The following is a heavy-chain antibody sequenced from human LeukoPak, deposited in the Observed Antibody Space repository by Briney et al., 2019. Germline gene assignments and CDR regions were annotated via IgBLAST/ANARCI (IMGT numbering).Heavy chain of an antibody. CDR1: GGSVSSYY. V-gene: IGHV4-59*02. CDR3: ARVVEDYYDSSGYYYLFDY. J-gene: IGHJ4*02. D-gene: IGHD3-22*01. Sequence: SETLSLTCTVSGGSVSSYYWSWIRQPPGKGLEWIGYIHYSGSTNYNPSLKSRVTISVDTSKNQFSLKLSSVTAADTAVYYCARVVEDYYDSSGYYYLFDYWGQGTLVTVSS. CDR2: IHYSGST.